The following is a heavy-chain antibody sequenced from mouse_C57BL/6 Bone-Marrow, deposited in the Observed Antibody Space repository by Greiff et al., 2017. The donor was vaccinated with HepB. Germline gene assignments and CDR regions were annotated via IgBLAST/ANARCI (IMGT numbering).Heavy chain of an antibody. CDR1: GYTFTTYP. Sequence: VKLMESGAELVKPGASVKMSCTASGYTFTTYPIEWMKQNHGKSLEWIGNFHPYNDDTKYSEKFKGKATLTVEKSSSPVYLELSRLTADDSAVYYCARSHGSTPYAMDYWGQGTSVTVSS. V-gene: IGHV1-47*01. CDR3: ARSHGSTPYAMDY. CDR2: FHPYNDDT. D-gene: IGHD2-2*01. J-gene: IGHJ4*01.